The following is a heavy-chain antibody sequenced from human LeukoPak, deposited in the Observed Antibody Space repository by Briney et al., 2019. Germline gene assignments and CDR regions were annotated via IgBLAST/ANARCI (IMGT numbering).Heavy chain of an antibody. CDR1: GYTFTVYY. CDR2: INPHSGGT. J-gene: IGHJ4*02. D-gene: IGHD1-26*01. Sequence: ASVKVSCKASGYTFTVYYMHWLRQAPGQGLEWMGWINPHSGGTNYAQKFQGRVTMTRDTSISTTYMELSRLRSDDTAVYYCARGGLGSGSYTFFDYWGQGTLVTVSS. V-gene: IGHV1-2*02. CDR3: ARGGLGSGSYTFFDY.